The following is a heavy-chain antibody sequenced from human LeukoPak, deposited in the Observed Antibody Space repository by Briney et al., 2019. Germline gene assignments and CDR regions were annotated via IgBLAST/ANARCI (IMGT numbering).Heavy chain of an antibody. J-gene: IGHJ5*02. V-gene: IGHV3-74*01. CDR1: GFTFSSYW. Sequence: GGSLRLSCAASGFTFSSYWMSWVRQAPGKGLEWVSRINPDGSITTYADSVKGRFTISRDNAKNTVYLQMNSLRAEDTAVYYCARVLSGSWDWFDPWGQGTLVTVSS. D-gene: IGHD3-22*01. CDR2: INPDGSIT. CDR3: ARVLSGSWDWFDP.